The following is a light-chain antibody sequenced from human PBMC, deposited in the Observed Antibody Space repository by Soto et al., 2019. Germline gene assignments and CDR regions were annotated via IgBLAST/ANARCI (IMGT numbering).Light chain of an antibody. J-gene: IGLJ1*01. V-gene: IGLV2-8*01. CDR2: EVS. CDR3: AAWDDSLNGYA. CDR1: SSDVGGYNY. Sequence: QSVLTQPPSASGSSGQSVTISCTGTSSDVGGYNYVSWYQQHPGKAPKLMIYEVSKRPSGVPDRFSGSKSGNTASLTVSGLQAEDEADYYCAAWDDSLNGYAFGTGTKVTVL.